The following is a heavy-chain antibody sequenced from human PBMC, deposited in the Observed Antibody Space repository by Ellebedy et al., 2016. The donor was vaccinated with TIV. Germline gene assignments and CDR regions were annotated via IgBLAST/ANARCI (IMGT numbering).Heavy chain of an antibody. D-gene: IGHD6-25*01. CDR3: VKSPHSSGWLPFDY. Sequence: GGSLRLSCSASGFIFRNFAMHWVRQTPAKGLEYVSAISGNGVATYYADSVKGRFAISRDNSKNTLFLQMSSLRAEDSAVYYCVKSPHSSGWLPFDYWGQGALVTIST. J-gene: IGHJ4*02. V-gene: IGHV3-64D*06. CDR1: GFIFRNFA. CDR2: ISGNGVAT.